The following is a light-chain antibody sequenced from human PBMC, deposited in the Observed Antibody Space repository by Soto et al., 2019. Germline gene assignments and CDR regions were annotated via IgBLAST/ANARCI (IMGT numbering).Light chain of an antibody. CDR2: EVT. CDR1: SSDVGNSH. Sequence: QSALTQPASVSGSPGQSITISCSGTSSDVGNSHVAWYQQFPGKTPKLIIYEVTYRPSGVSHRFSASKSGNTASLTISGLQAWEQAEYYCIPFTGSRTAYVFGNGTKLTVL. J-gene: IGLJ1*01. V-gene: IGLV2-14*01. CDR3: IPFTGSRTAYV.